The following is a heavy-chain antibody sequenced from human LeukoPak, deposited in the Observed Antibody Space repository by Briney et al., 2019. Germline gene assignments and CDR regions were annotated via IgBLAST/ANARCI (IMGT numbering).Heavy chain of an antibody. CDR1: GFTFDDYA. Sequence: GGSLRLSCAASGFTFDDYAMNWVRQVPGKGLEWVSLISGDGGSTYYADSLKGRFTISRDNSKNSLFLQMNSLRSEDTALYYCAKDVSKWGYYYNMDVWGQGTTVTVSS. CDR3: AKDVSKWGYYYNMDV. CDR2: ISGDGGST. V-gene: IGHV3-43*02. D-gene: IGHD2-8*01. J-gene: IGHJ6*03.